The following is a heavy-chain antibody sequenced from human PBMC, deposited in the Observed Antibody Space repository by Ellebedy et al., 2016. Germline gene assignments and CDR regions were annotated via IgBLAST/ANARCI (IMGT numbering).Heavy chain of an antibody. D-gene: IGHD1-1*01. Sequence: SETLSLTCNVSGGSVSSDYWNWMRRPPGKGLEWIGYVFHTGTSNYNPSLRSRVSMSVDASKSQFSLRLTSVTAADTAVYYCAKWNGDWNAFDVWGQGTMVTVCS. CDR1: GGSVSSDY. CDR3: AKWNGDWNAFDV. J-gene: IGHJ3*01. V-gene: IGHV4-59*02. CDR2: VFHTGTS.